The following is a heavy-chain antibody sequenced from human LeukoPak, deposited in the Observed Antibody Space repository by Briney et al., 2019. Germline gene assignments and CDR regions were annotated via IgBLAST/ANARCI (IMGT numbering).Heavy chain of an antibody. D-gene: IGHD3-9*01. CDR3: AKIKRYYDILTGPRTDY. CDR2: IYSGGST. CDR1: GFTVSSNY. Sequence: GGSLRLSCAASGFTVSSNYMSWVRQAPGKGLEWVSVIYSGGSTYYADSVKGRFTISRDNSKNTLYLQMNSLRAEDTAVYYCAKIKRYYDILTGPRTDYWGQGTLVTVSS. J-gene: IGHJ4*02. V-gene: IGHV3-53*01.